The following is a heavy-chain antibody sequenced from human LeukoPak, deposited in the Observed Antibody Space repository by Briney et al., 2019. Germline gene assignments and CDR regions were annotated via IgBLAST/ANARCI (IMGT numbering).Heavy chain of an antibody. J-gene: IGHJ4*02. CDR3: ARDSRWFGESLLP. CDR2: MYYSGNT. V-gene: IGHV4-30-4*01. Sequence: SQTLSLTCTVSGGSISSGDYYWSWIRQPPGKGLEWIGYMYYSGNTYYNPSLKSRVSISVDTSKNQFSLKLSFVTAADTAVYYCARDSRWFGESLLPWGQGTLVTVSS. CDR1: GGSISSGDYY. D-gene: IGHD3-10*01.